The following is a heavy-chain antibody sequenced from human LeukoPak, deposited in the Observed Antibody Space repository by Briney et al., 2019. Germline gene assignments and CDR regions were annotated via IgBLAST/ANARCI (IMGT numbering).Heavy chain of an antibody. V-gene: IGHV4-30-4*08. CDR1: GGSISSGSYY. D-gene: IGHD3-16*02. Sequence: SETLSLTCTVSGGSISSGSYYWSWIRQPPGKGLEWIGYIYYSGSTYYNPSLKSRVTISVDTSKNQFSLKLSSVTAADTAVYYCARDPRGAIGYFDLWGRGTLVTVSS. CDR3: ARDPRGAIGYFDL. CDR2: IYYSGST. J-gene: IGHJ2*01.